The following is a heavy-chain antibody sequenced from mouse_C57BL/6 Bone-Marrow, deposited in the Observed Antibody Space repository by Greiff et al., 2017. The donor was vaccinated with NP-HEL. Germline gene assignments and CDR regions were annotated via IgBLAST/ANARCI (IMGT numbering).Heavy chain of an antibody. V-gene: IGHV5-15*01. Sequence: EGKVVESGGGLVQPGGSLKLSCAASGFTFSDYGMAWVRQAPRKGPEWVAFISNLAYSIYYADTVTGRFTIPRENAKNTLYLEVSSLRSEDTAMYYCAKQGYYGSTRYYFDYWGQGTTITVTA. CDR1: GFTFSDYG. D-gene: IGHD1-1*01. J-gene: IGHJ2*01. CDR3: AKQGYYGSTRYYFDY. CDR2: ISNLAYSI.